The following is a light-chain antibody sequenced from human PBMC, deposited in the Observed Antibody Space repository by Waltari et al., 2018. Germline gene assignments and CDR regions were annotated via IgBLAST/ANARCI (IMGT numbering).Light chain of an antibody. Sequence: QSVLTQPPSASRTPGQRVTISCSGSSSSIWTNTLNLYQDLPGMAPKLLIYNNEKRPSGVPDRFSGSKSGTSASLAISGLQSEEEADYYCAAWEDSLNGWVFGGGTKLTVL. CDR3: AAWEDSLNGWV. CDR1: SSSIWTNT. CDR2: NNE. J-gene: IGLJ3*02. V-gene: IGLV1-44*01.